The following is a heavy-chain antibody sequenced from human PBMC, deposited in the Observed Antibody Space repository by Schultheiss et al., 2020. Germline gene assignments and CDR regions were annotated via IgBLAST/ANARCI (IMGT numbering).Heavy chain of an antibody. Sequence: SETLSLTCAVYGGSFSGYYWSWIRQPPGKGLEWIGEIHHSGRTNYNPSFKSRVTISVDKSRNQFSLKLNSLTAADTAVYYCARGSDFWSGYYVDRYYCDYWGPGHLGTVAS. CDR3: ARGSDFWSGYYVDRYYCDY. CDR2: IHHSGRT. J-gene: IGHJ4*02. D-gene: IGHD3-3*01. CDR1: GGSFSGYY. V-gene: IGHV4-34*01.